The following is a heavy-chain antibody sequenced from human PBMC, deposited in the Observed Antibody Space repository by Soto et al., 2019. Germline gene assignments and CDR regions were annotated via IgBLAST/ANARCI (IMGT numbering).Heavy chain of an antibody. V-gene: IGHV1-18*01. CDR1: GYTFTSYG. CDR3: ARDLAVGLVDY. J-gene: IGHJ4*02. CDR2: ISAYNGNT. Sequence: QVQLVHSGAEVKKPGASVKVSCKASGYTFTSYGISWVRQAPGQGFEWMGWISAYNGNTKYAQMLQGRVTMTTDTYTSTSYMELRSRISDDPAVYYCARDLAVGLVDYWGQGTLVTVSS.